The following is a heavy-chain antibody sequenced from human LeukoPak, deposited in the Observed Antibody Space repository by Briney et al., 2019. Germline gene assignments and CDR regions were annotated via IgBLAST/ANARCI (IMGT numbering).Heavy chain of an antibody. J-gene: IGHJ4*02. CDR3: ARVPQLCISTSCFLGYCDY. CDR1: GFTISTYY. CDR2: IYYGGSN. V-gene: IGHV4-59*01. D-gene: IGHD2-2*01. Sequence: KASETLSLTCTVSGFTISTYYWSWIRQPPGKGLEWMGYIYYGGSNNYNPSLKSRVTISVDTSKNQFSQKLSSVTAADTAVYYCARVPQLCISTSCFLGYCDYRGQGTLVTVSS.